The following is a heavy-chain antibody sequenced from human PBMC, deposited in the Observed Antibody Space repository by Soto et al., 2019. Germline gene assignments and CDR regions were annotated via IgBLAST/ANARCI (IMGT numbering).Heavy chain of an antibody. CDR1: GFSLTTDRVG. Sequence: QITLKESGPTLVKPTQTLTLTCTFSGFSLTTDRVGVGWIRQPPGEALEWVAVIYWDDSKTYRPSLESRLTITKDTSKNQVALTMTNMDSVDIDTYYCAHAYGGRSLYWGQGTLVTVSS. D-gene: IGHD1-26*01. J-gene: IGHJ4*02. CDR2: IYWDDSK. V-gene: IGHV2-5*02. CDR3: AHAYGGRSLY.